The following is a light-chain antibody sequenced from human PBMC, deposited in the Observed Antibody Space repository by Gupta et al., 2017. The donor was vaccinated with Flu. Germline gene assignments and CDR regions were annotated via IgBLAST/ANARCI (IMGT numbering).Light chain of an antibody. V-gene: IGLV6-57*01. CDR2: EED. CDR3: QYSERTNQAA. Sequence: NFMLTQPHSVSGSLGKTVKLSCTRSSGSIASNYVQWYQQRPGNSPKIVICEEDQRPSGVPERFTGSIDSSSTSESLTITGLKPEDEAYSDCQYSERTNQAAFGGGTKLTVL. CDR1: SGSIASNY. J-gene: IGLJ3*02.